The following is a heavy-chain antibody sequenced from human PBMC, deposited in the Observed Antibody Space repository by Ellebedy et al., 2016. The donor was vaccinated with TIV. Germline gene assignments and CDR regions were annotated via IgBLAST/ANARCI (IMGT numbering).Heavy chain of an antibody. CDR2: IKQDESTK. V-gene: IGHV3-7*03. Sequence: GESLKISCAASGFTFDDYAMHWVRQAPGKGLEWVANIKQDESTKNYVDSVKGRFTISRDNDKNSLYLQMNSLRAEDTAVYYCVRDEGPPGYDAFDVWGQGTMVTVSS. CDR1: GFTFDDYA. D-gene: IGHD5-12*01. CDR3: VRDEGPPGYDAFDV. J-gene: IGHJ3*01.